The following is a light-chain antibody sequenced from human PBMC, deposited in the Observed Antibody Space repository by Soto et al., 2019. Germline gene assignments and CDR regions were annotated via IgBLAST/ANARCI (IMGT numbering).Light chain of an antibody. CDR1: SSDVGGYNF. CDR3: SSYAGSNNVV. J-gene: IGLJ2*01. Sequence: QSVLTQPPSASGSPGQSVAISCTGTSSDVGGYNFVSWYQQHPGKAPKLMIYEVTKRPSGVPDRFSGSKSDNTASLTVSGLQAEDEAEYYCSSYAGSNNVVFGGGTKLTVL. CDR2: EVT. V-gene: IGLV2-8*01.